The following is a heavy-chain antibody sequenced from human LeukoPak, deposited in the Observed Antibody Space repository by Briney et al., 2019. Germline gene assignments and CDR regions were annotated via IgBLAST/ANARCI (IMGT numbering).Heavy chain of an antibody. CDR1: GFTFSAYA. CDR3: AKERYDSSGYYLDY. Sequence: PGGSLRLSCAASGFTFSAYAMSWVRQAPGKGLEWVSALSGSSTRTYYGDSVKGRFTISRDSSKNTLYLQMNSLRAEDTAVYYCAKERYDSSGYYLDYWGQGTLVTVSS. J-gene: IGHJ4*02. V-gene: IGHV3-23*01. CDR2: LSGSSTRT. D-gene: IGHD3-22*01.